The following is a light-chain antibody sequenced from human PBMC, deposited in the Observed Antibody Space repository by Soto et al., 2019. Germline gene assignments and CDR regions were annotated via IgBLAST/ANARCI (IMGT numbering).Light chain of an antibody. CDR3: SSYTSSSTLYV. V-gene: IGLV2-14*01. Sequence: QSALTQPASVSGSPGQSITISCTGTSSDVGGHNYVSWYQQNPGKAPKLMIYEVSNRPSGVSTRFSGSKSGNTASLTISGLQAEDEADYYCSSYTSSSTLYVFGTGTKLTVL. CDR2: EVS. CDR1: SSDVGGHNY. J-gene: IGLJ1*01.